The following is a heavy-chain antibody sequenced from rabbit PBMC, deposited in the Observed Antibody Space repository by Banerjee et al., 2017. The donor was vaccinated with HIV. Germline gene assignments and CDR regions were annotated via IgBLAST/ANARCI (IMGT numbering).Heavy chain of an antibody. CDR2: IYTGAAST. V-gene: IGHV1S45*01. CDR1: GFSFSNKYV. Sequence: QQQLEESGGDLVKPEGSLTLTCTASGFSFSNKYVMCWVRQAPGKGLEWIGCIYTGAASTYYATWAKGRFTISKTSSTTVTLQMTSLTAADTATYFCARDAGYAGSNLWGPGTLVTVS. CDR3: ARDAGYAGSNL. D-gene: IGHD4-2*01. J-gene: IGHJ4*01.